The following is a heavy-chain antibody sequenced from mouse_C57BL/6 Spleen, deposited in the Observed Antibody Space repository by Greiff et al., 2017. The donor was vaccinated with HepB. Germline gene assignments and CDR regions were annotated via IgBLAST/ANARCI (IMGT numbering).Heavy chain of an antibody. J-gene: IGHJ3*01. CDR2: IHPNSGST. CDR3: ARFYYDYDGGFAY. Sequence: VQRVESGAELVKPGASVKLSCKASGYTFTSYWMHWVKQRPGQGLEWIGMIHPNSGSTNYNEKFKSKATLTVDKSSSTAYMQLSSLTSEDSAVYYCARFYYDYDGGFAYWGQGTLVTVSA. V-gene: IGHV1-64*01. CDR1: GYTFTSYW. D-gene: IGHD2-4*01.